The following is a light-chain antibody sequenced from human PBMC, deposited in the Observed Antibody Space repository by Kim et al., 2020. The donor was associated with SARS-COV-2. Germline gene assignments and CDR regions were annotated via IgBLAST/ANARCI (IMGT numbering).Light chain of an antibody. CDR1: QRVSSSY. CDR3: QQYGDSPLA. V-gene: IGKV3-20*01. CDR2: GAS. Sequence: APGERATLAWRASQRVSSSYLGWYQQKPGQAPRLLIYGASSRGTGIPDRFSGSGSGTDFTLTISRLEPEDFAVYYCQQYGDSPLAFGGGTKVDIK. J-gene: IGKJ4*01.